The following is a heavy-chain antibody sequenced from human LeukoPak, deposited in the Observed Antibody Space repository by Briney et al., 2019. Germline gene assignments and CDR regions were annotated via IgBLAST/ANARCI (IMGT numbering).Heavy chain of an antibody. CDR1: GFTFSNYW. CDR2: IKQDGSEK. J-gene: IGHJ4*02. Sequence: PGGSPRLSCAASGFTFSNYWMSWVRQAPGKGLEWVANIKQDGSEKYYVDSVKGRFTISRDNAKNELYLQMNSLRAEDTAAYYCARVYHSTSGRAIDYWGQGTLVTVSS. D-gene: IGHD6-6*01. V-gene: IGHV3-7*01. CDR3: ARVYHSTSGRAIDY.